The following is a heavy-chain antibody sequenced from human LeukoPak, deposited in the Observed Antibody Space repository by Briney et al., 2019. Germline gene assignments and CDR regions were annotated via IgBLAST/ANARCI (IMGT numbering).Heavy chain of an antibody. CDR3: ARDSSGWYSPSPYYYYGMDV. Sequence: SETLSLTCAVYGGSFSGYYWSWIRQPPGKGLEWIGEINHSGSTNYNPSLKSRVTISVDTSKNQFSLKLSSVTAADTAVYYCARDSSGWYSPSPYYYYGMDVWGQGTTVTVSS. CDR2: INHSGST. D-gene: IGHD6-19*01. CDR1: GGSFSGYY. J-gene: IGHJ6*02. V-gene: IGHV4-34*01.